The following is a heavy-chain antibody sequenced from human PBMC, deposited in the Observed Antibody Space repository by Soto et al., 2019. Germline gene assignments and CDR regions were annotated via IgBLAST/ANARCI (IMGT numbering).Heavy chain of an antibody. V-gene: IGHV4-39*01. CDR1: GGSISSSSYY. J-gene: IGHJ6*02. CDR3: ARAFYSSSWRNYYYYGMDV. Sequence: PSETLSLTCTVSGGSISSSSYYWGWIRQPPGKGLEWIGSIYYSGSTYYNPSLKSRVTISVDTSKNQFSLKLSSATAADTAVYYCARAFYSSSWRNYYYYGMDVWGQGTTVTVSS. D-gene: IGHD6-13*01. CDR2: IYYSGST.